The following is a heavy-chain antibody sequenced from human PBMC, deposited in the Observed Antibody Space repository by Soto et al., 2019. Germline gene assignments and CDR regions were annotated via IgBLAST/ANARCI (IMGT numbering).Heavy chain of an antibody. Sequence: PGGSLRLSCAASGFIFSNHAMAWVRQAPGKGLEWVSAIGGSSSSTYHADSVKGRFTISRDNSKNTLYLQMNSLRAEDTAIYYCAKGVGYNYGSLNYWGQGTLVTVSS. V-gene: IGHV3-23*01. J-gene: IGHJ4*02. CDR3: AKGVGYNYGSLNY. D-gene: IGHD5-18*01. CDR1: GFIFSNHA. CDR2: IGGSSSST.